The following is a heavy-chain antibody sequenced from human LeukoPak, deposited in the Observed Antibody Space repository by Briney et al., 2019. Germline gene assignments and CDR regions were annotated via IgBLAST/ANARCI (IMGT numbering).Heavy chain of an antibody. D-gene: IGHD6-6*01. Sequence: GSLRLSCAASGFTFSSYWMHWVRQAPGKGLVWVSRINSDGSSTSYADSVKGRFTISRDNAKNTLYLQMNSLRAEDTAVYYCARSIAARPPYYYYGMDVWGQGTTVTVSS. CDR1: GFTFSSYW. V-gene: IGHV3-74*01. CDR2: INSDGSST. J-gene: IGHJ6*02. CDR3: ARSIAARPPYYYYGMDV.